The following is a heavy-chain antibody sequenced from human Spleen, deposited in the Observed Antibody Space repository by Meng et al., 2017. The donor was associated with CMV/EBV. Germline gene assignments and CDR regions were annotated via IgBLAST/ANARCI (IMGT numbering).Heavy chain of an antibody. D-gene: IGHD3-3*01. J-gene: IGHJ4*02. V-gene: IGHV4-34*01. CDR3: AAGNTILGVVKSFDY. Sequence: GSLRLSCAVYGGSFSGHFWSWIRQTPGKGLEWIGEINHSGGTNYNPSLKSRVIISLDTSKNQFSLKLTSVIAADTAMYYCAAGNTILGVVKSFDYWGQGTLVTVSS. CDR1: GGSFSGHF. CDR2: INHSGGT.